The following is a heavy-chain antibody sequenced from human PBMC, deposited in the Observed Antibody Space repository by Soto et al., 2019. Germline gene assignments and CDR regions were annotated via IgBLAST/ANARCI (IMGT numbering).Heavy chain of an antibody. V-gene: IGHV3-49*03. CDR1: GFTFGDYA. CDR2: IRSKAYGGTT. J-gene: IGHJ6*02. Sequence: FLRLSCTASGFTFGDYAMSWFRQAPGKGLEWVGFIRSKAYGGTTEYAASVKGRFTISRDDSKSIAYLQMNSLKTEDTAVYYCTRGGSSPAEDYYGMDVWGQGTTVTVSS. CDR3: TRGGSSPAEDYYGMDV. D-gene: IGHD6-13*01.